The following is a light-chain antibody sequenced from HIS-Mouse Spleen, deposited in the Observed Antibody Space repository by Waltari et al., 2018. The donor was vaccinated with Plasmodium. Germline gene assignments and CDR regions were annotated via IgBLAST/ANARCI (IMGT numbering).Light chain of an antibody. Sequence: QSALTPPASVSGSPGPSITIPCPGTSSDVGSYNLSSWYQQHPGKAPKLMIYEGSKRPSGVSNRFSGSKSGNTASLTISGLQAEDEADYYCCSYAGSSTWVFGGGTKLTVL. J-gene: IGLJ3*02. CDR2: EGS. CDR3: CSYAGSSTWV. CDR1: SSDVGSYNL. V-gene: IGLV2-23*01.